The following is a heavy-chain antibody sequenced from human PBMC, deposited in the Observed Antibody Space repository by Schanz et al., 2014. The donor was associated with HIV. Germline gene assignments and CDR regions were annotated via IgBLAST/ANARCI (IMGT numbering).Heavy chain of an antibody. CDR2: INPNSGGT. V-gene: IGHV1-2*02. Sequence: QVQLVQSGAEVKKPGASVKVSCKASGYTFTGYYMHWVRQAPGQGREWMGWINPNSGGTKYAQKFQGRVTMTRDTSISTGYMELSRLRSDDTAVYYCARAGEGGWPVAYAFDIWGQGTMVIVSS. CDR1: GYTFTGYY. CDR3: ARAGEGGWPVAYAFDI. D-gene: IGHD6-19*01. J-gene: IGHJ3*02.